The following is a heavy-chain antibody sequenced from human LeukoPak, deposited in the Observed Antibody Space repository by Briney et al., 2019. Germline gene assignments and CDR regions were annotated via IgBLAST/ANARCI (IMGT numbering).Heavy chain of an antibody. CDR3: AKGSSGYFQYYFDY. D-gene: IGHD3-22*01. CDR1: GYTFTAYY. J-gene: IGHJ4*02. V-gene: IGHV1-2*02. CDR2: INPNSGGT. Sequence: GASVKVSCKASGYTFTAYYMHWVRQAPGQGLEWMGWINPNSGGTNYAQKFQDRVTMTRDTSISTAYMELSRLRSDDTAVYYCAKGSSGYFQYYFDYWGQGTLVTLS.